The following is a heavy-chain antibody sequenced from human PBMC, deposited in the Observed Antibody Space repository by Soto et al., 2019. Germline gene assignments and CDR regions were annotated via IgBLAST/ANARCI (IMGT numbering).Heavy chain of an antibody. Sequence: EVQLLESGGGLVQPGGSLRLSCAASGFTFSSYAMTWVRQAPGKGLEWVSAISGNGGTTYSADSVKGRFTISRDNSRNTLYLQMSSLRAEDTALYYRAKSSKFTIFSAKDYWGQGTLVTVS. V-gene: IGHV3-23*01. D-gene: IGHD3-3*01. CDR3: AKSSKFTIFSAKDY. CDR1: GFTFSSYA. CDR2: ISGNGGTT. J-gene: IGHJ4*02.